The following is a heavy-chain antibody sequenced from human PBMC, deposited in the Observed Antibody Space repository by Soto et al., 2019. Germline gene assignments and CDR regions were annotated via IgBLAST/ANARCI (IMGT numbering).Heavy chain of an antibody. D-gene: IGHD3-10*01. V-gene: IGHV3-30-3*01. CDR1: GFTFSSNA. CDR2: ISYDGSNK. Sequence: QVQLVESGGGVFQPGRSLRLSCSASGFTFSSNAMHWVRQAPGKGLAWVAVISYDGSNKYYADSVKGRFTISRDNSKNTLYVQMNSLRAEDTAVYYCARDPGLLGYWYFDLWGRGTLVTVSS. CDR3: ARDPGLLGYWYFDL. J-gene: IGHJ2*01.